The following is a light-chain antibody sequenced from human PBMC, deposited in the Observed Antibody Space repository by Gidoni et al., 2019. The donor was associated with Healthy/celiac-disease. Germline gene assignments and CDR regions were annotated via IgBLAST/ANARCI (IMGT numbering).Light chain of an antibody. CDR2: EVS. CDR1: SSDVGGYNY. J-gene: IGLJ3*02. V-gene: IGLV2-14*01. Sequence: QSALTQPASVSGSPGPSITISCTGTSSDVGGYNYVSWYKQHPGKAPKLMIYEVSNRPSGVSNRFSGSKSGNTASLTISGLQAEDEADYYCSSYTSSSTLPNWVFGGGTKLTVL. CDR3: SSYTSSSTLPNWV.